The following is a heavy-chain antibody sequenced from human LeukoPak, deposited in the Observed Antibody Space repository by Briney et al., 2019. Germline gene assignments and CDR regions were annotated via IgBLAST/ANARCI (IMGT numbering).Heavy chain of an antibody. CDR3: ARDLGYYATDY. CDR2: IGPGGDGE. D-gene: IGHD2-2*01. V-gene: IGHV3-7*01. Sequence: SWVRQPPGRGLEWVANIGPGGDGEHYVDSVMGRFTISRDSGKNSIYLQMDSLRDEDTAVYYCARDLGYYATDYWGQGTLVTVSS. J-gene: IGHJ4*02.